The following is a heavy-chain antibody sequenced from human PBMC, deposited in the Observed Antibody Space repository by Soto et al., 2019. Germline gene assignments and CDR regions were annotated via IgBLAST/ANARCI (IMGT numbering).Heavy chain of an antibody. CDR1: GFTFSSYG. CDR3: AKDGVVVVAAIYYYGMDV. CDR2: ISYDGSNK. V-gene: IGHV3-30*18. Sequence: PGGSLRLSCAASGFTFSSYGMHWVRQAPGKGLEWVAVISYDGSNKYYADSVKGRFTISRDNSKNTLYLQMNSLRAEDTAVYYCAKDGVVVVAAIYYYGMDVWGQGTTVTVSS. D-gene: IGHD2-15*01. J-gene: IGHJ6*02.